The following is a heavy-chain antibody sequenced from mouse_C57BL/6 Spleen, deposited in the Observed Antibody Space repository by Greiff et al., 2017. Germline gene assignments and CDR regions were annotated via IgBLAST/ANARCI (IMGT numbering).Heavy chain of an antibody. D-gene: IGHD1-1*01. CDR2: IYPGDGDT. CDR3: ARKRDYYCSSPLDY. Sequence: VQLQQSGPELVKPGASVKISCQASGYAFSSSWMNWVKQRPGTGLEWIGRIYPGDGDTNYNGKFKGKATMTADKSSSTAYMQLSSLTSEDSAVYFCARKRDYYCSSPLDYWGQGTTLTVSS. V-gene: IGHV1-82*01. CDR1: GYAFSSSW. J-gene: IGHJ2*01.